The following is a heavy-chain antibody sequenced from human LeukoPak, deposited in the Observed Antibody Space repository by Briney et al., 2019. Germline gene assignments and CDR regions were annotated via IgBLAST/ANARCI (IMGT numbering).Heavy chain of an antibody. D-gene: IGHD2-2*01. Sequence: PGWSLRLSCAAPGFTFSHYALNWVRQTPGKGLEWVATISYDGSDLSYADSVKGRFTISGDKSKNMLYLQMNSLRVEDTALYYCARDWRYCTSDSCYGAFDYWGQGTLVTVSS. J-gene: IGHJ4*02. CDR3: ARDWRYCTSDSCYGAFDY. V-gene: IGHV3-30*04. CDR2: ISYDGSDL. CDR1: GFTFSHYA.